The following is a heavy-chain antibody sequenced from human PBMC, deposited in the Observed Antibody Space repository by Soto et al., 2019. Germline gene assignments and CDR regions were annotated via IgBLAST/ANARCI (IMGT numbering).Heavy chain of an antibody. CDR2: IKQDGSEK. Sequence: EVQLVESGGGLVQPGGSLRLSCAASGFTFSSYWMSWVCQAPGKGLEWVANIKQDGSEKYNVDSVKGRFTISRDNAKNSLYLQMNSLRAEDTAVYYCAKLKNDYGDYWWFHPWGQGTLVTVSS. CDR1: GFTFSSYW. CDR3: AKLKNDYGDYWWFHP. V-gene: IGHV3-7*05. J-gene: IGHJ5*02. D-gene: IGHD4-17*01.